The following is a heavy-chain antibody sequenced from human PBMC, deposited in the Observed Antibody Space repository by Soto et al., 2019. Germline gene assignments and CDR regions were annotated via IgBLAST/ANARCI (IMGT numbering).Heavy chain of an antibody. J-gene: IGHJ3*02. V-gene: IGHV4-30-2*01. CDR2: IYHSGST. CDR3: ARDAFDI. Sequence: SETLSLTCAVSGGSISSGGYSWSWIRQPPGKGLECIGYIYHSGSTYYNPSLKSRVTISVDRSKNQFSLKLTSVTAADTAVYYCARDAFDIWGQGTMVTVS. CDR1: GGSISSGGYS.